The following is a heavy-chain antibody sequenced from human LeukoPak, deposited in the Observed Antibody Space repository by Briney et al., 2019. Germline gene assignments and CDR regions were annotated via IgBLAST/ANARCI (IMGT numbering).Heavy chain of an antibody. V-gene: IGHV4-59*08. CDR1: GGSISSYH. Sequence: SETLSLTCTVSGGSISSYHWSWIRQPPGKGLEWIGYIYYSGSTNYNPSLKSRVTISVDTSKNQFSLKLSSVTATDTAVYYCARVDYYDSSGYYGSLYFDYWGQGTLVTVSS. CDR3: ARVDYYDSSGYYGSLYFDY. J-gene: IGHJ4*02. CDR2: IYYSGST. D-gene: IGHD3-22*01.